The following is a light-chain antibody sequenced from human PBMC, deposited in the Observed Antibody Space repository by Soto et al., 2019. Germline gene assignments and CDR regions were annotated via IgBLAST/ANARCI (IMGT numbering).Light chain of an antibody. V-gene: IGLV2-8*01. CDR2: EVS. Sequence: QSALTQPPSASGSPGQSVTISCTGTSSDVGGYNYVSWYQQHPGKAPKLMIYEVSKRPSGVPDRFSGSKSGNTASLTVSGLQAEDEADYYCSSYVGRNNLEVFGGGTKLTVL. CDR1: SSDVGGYNY. CDR3: SSYVGRNNLEV. J-gene: IGLJ3*02.